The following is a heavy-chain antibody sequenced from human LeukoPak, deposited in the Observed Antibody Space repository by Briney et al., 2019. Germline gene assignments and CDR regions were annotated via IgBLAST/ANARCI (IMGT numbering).Heavy chain of an antibody. V-gene: IGHV4-39*01. CDR2: IYDRGST. CDR1: GGSISSYF. D-gene: IGHD3-3*01. Sequence: SETLSLTCTVSGGSISSYFWGWIRQPPGKGLEWIGSIYDRGSTYYNPSLKSRVTISVDTSKNQFSLKLNSVTAADTAMYYCQSRFLEWLLDYWGQGTLVTVSS. J-gene: IGHJ4*02. CDR3: QSRFLEWLLDY.